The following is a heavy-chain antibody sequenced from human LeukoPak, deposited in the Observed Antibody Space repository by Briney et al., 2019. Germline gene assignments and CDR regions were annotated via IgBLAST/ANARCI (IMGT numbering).Heavy chain of an antibody. Sequence: GASVKVSCKASGYIFINYGINWVRQATGQGLEWMGWMNPNSGNTGYAQKFQGRVTITRNTSISTAYMELSSLRSEDTAVYYCARDGGSLYSYDYYGMDVWGQGTTVTVSS. D-gene: IGHD2-15*01. CDR2: MNPNSGNT. J-gene: IGHJ6*02. CDR3: ARDGGSLYSYDYYGMDV. V-gene: IGHV1-8*03. CDR1: GYIFINYG.